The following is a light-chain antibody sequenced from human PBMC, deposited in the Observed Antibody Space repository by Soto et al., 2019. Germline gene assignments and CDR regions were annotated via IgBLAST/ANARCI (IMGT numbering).Light chain of an antibody. CDR3: QQLNGFPPIT. J-gene: IGKJ5*01. CDR1: QDLDNY. Sequence: DIQLSQSPSLLSASVGDRVTISCRASQDLDNYLAWYRQTPGEAPTLLIYGAYTLQSGVARRCSGAGSGTEFSLTLSSLLAEDFAMHYCQQLNGFPPITFGQGTRVDSK. V-gene: IGKV1-9*01. CDR2: GAY.